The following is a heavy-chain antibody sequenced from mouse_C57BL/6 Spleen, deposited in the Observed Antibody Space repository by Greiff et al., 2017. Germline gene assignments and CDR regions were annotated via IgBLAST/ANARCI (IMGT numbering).Heavy chain of an antibody. Sequence: QVQLQQSGAELVRPGSSVKLSCKASGYTFTSYWMHWVKQRPIQGLEWIGNIDPSDSETHYNQKFKDKATLTVDKSSSTAYMQLSSLTSEDSAVYYCARGDYGAPFDYWGQGTTLTVSS. CDR2: IDPSDSET. J-gene: IGHJ2*01. V-gene: IGHV1-52*01. CDR3: ARGDYGAPFDY. D-gene: IGHD1-1*01. CDR1: GYTFTSYW.